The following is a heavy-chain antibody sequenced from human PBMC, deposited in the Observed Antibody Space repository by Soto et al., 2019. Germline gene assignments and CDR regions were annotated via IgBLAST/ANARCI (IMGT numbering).Heavy chain of an antibody. V-gene: IGHV3-53*01. D-gene: IGHD3-10*01. J-gene: IGHJ4*02. CDR1: GFTVSSNY. Sequence: GSLRLSCAASGFTVSSNYMSWVRQAPGKGLEWVSVIYSGGSTYYADSVKGRFTISRDNSKNTLYLQMNSLRAEDTAVYYCAKDAYSTWFGETHFEYWGQGTLVTGSP. CDR3: AKDAYSTWFGETHFEY. CDR2: IYSGGST.